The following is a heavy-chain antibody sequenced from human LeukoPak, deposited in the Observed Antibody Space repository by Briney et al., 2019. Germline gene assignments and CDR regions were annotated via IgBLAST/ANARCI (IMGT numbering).Heavy chain of an antibody. Sequence: SETLSLTCAVYGGSFSGYYWSWIRQPPGKGLEWIGEINDSGSTNYNPSLKSRVTISVDTSKNQFSLKLSSVTAADTAVYYCARGVGATTLPGYNWFDPWGQGTLVTVSS. CDR3: ARGVGATTLPGYNWFDP. J-gene: IGHJ5*02. D-gene: IGHD1-26*01. CDR2: INDSGST. V-gene: IGHV4-34*01. CDR1: GGSFSGYY.